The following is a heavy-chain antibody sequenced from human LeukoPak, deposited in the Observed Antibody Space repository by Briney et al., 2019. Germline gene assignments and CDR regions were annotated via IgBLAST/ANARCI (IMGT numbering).Heavy chain of an antibody. CDR1: GGSFSGYY. J-gene: IGHJ4*02. D-gene: IGHD6-6*01. CDR2: INHSGST. V-gene: IGHV4-34*01. CDR3: ARGLCSSSLADY. Sequence: SETLSLTCAVYGGSFSGYYWSWIRQPPGKGLEWIGEINHSGSTNYNPSLKSRVTISVDTSKNQFSLKLSSVTAADTAVYYCARGLCSSSLADYWGQGTLVTVSS.